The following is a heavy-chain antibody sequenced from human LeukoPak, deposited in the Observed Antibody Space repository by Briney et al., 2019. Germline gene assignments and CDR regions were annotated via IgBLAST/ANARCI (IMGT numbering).Heavy chain of an antibody. V-gene: IGHV3-23*01. D-gene: IGHD3-10*01. CDR2: FSFRGSST. CDR3: AKSGDYFDY. Sequence: GGSLSLSCAASGFTFSTYDMSWVRQAPGMGLEWVSTFSFRGSSTYYADSVKGRFTISRDNSKNTLYLQMNSLRAEDSATYYCAKSGDYFDYWGQGILVTVSS. J-gene: IGHJ4*02. CDR1: GFTFSTYD.